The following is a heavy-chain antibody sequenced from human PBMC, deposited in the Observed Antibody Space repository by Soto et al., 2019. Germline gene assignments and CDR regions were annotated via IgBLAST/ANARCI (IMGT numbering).Heavy chain of an antibody. D-gene: IGHD2-8*02. CDR3: ARGKITGLVDY. V-gene: IGHV4-34*01. CDR2: INHSGST. J-gene: IGHJ4*02. Sequence: QVQLQQWGAGLLKPSETLSLTCAVYGGSFSGYYWTWIRQPPGTGLEWIGEINHSGSTNYNPSLKSRVTISVDTTKTPSSPKLTSVTAAGTAVYYGARGKITGLVDYWGQGTLVTVSS. CDR1: GGSFSGYY.